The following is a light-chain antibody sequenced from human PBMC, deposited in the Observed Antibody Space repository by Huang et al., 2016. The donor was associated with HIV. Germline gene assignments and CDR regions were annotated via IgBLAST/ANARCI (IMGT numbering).Light chain of an antibody. CDR2: GAS. J-gene: IGKJ2*01. V-gene: IGKV3-20*01. Sequence: IVLTQSPGTLSLSPGERGTLPCTASPSVSNNYLAWYQQRPGYAPRLLIFGASTRATGIPDSFSGSGSGTDFTLTISRLESEDFSFYYCQQYVSSPRTFGQGTKLEIK. CDR1: PSVSNNY. CDR3: QQYVSSPRT.